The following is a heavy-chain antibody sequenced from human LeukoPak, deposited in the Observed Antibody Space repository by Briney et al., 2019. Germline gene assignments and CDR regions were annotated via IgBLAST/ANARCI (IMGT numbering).Heavy chain of an antibody. Sequence: GGSLRLSCAASGFTFSNYYMHWVRQAPGKGLVWVSRINGVGSDTIYADSVKGRFTISRDNAKNTVYLQMNSLRAEDTAVYYCAPMRAGYSSSDYWGQGTLVTVSS. CDR1: GFTFSNYY. CDR3: APMRAGYSSSDY. CDR2: INGVGSDT. V-gene: IGHV3-74*01. D-gene: IGHD6-19*01. J-gene: IGHJ4*02.